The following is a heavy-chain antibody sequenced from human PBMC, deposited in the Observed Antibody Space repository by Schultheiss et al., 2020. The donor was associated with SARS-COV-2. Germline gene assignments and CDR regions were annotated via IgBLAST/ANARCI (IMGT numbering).Heavy chain of an antibody. Sequence: GGSLRLSCAASGFTFSSYAMSWVRQAPGKGLEWVSVIYSGGSTYYADSVKGRFTISRDNSKNTLYLQMNSLRAEDTAVYYCAKGLDPHAFDIWGQGTMVTVSS. V-gene: IGHV3-66*02. CDR3: AKGLDPHAFDI. D-gene: IGHD3/OR15-3a*01. CDR2: IYSGGST. J-gene: IGHJ3*02. CDR1: GFTFSSYA.